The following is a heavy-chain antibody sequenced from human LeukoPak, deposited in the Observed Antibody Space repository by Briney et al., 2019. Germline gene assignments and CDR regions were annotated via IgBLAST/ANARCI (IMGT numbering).Heavy chain of an antibody. CDR1: GFTFSSYD. V-gene: IGHV3-13*01. CDR3: AREGGYYYGMDV. Sequence: PGGSLRLSCAASGFTFSSYDMHWVRQATGKGLEWVSAIGTAGDTYYPGSVKGRFTISRENAKNSLYLQMNSLRAEDTAVYYCAREGGYYYGMDVWGQGTTVTVSS. CDR2: IGTAGDT. J-gene: IGHJ6*02. D-gene: IGHD3-16*01.